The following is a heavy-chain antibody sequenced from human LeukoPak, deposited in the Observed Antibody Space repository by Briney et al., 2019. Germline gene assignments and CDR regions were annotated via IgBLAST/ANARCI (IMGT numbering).Heavy chain of an antibody. V-gene: IGHV3-20*04. D-gene: IGHD3-3*01. CDR1: GFTLEDYA. J-gene: IGHJ5*02. CDR3: ARAYKTKTFYDFWSGYYDP. CDR2: INWNGLSR. Sequence: GGSLRLSCAASGFTLEDYAMTWVRQAPGKGLEWVSGINWNGLSRGYADSVKGRFTISRDNAKSSLYLQMNNLRVDDTAFYYCARAYKTKTFYDFWSGYYDPWGRGTLVTVSS.